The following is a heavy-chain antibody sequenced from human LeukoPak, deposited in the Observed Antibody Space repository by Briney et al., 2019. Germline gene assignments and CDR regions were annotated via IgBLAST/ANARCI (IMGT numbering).Heavy chain of an antibody. D-gene: IGHD6-13*01. CDR3: ARGGSSWTNWFDP. CDR1: GGSISNYY. J-gene: IGHJ5*02. V-gene: IGHV4-4*07. Sequence: PSETLSLTCTVSGGSISNYYWSWIRQPAGKGLEWIGRIYSSGSTNYNPSLQSRLTMSVDTSKNQFSLKLSSVTAADTAVYYCARGGSSWTNWFDPWGQGTLVTVSS. CDR2: IYSSGST.